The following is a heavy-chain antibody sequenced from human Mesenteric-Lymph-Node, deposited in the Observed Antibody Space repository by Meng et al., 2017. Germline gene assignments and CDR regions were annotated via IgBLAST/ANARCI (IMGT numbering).Heavy chain of an antibody. J-gene: IGHJ6*02. CDR3: ARGGGYSCGYLAYSYYGMDV. CDR1: GYSISSGYY. CDR2: IYHSGST. D-gene: IGHD5-18*01. Sequence: GSLRLSCAVSGYSISSGYYWGWIRQPPGKGLEWIGSIYHSGSTYYNPSLKSRVTISVDTSKNQFSLKLSSVTAADTAVYYGARGGGYSCGYLAYSYYGMDVWGQGTTVTVSS. V-gene: IGHV4-38-2*01.